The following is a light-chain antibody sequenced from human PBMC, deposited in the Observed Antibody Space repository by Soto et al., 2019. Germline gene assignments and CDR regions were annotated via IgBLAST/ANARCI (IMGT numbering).Light chain of an antibody. CDR1: ISDIGDYNY. CDR3: SSYRSSSPLVV. CDR2: DVN. V-gene: IGLV2-14*03. Sequence: QSVLTQPASVSGSPGQSITISCTGTISDIGDYNYVSWYQQHPGKAPKLMIYDVNHRPSGVSNRFSGSKSGYTASLTISGLQPEDDGDDYCSSYRSSSPLVVFGGGTKVTVL. J-gene: IGLJ2*01.